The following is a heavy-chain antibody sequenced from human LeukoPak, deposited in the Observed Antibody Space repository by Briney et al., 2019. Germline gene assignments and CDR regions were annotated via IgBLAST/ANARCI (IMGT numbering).Heavy chain of an antibody. D-gene: IGHD2-15*01. Sequence: ASVKVSCKASGYTFTSYDINWVRQATGQGLEWMGWMNPNSGNTGYAQKFQGRVTITRNTSISTAYMELSSLRSEDTAVYYCARDLGYCSGGSCYSNWFDPWGQGTLVTVSS. CDR3: ARDLGYCSGGSCYSNWFDP. J-gene: IGHJ5*02. CDR1: GYTFTSYD. V-gene: IGHV1-8*03. CDR2: MNPNSGNT.